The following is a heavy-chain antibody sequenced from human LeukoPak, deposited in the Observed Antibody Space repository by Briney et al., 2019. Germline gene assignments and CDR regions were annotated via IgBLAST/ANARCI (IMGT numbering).Heavy chain of an antibody. CDR3: ARAYIGRAWYGGDFDY. Sequence: PGGSLRLSCVASGFTFRSYEMNWVRQAPGKGLEWVSYISCSGTTIYYADSVKGRFTISRDNAKNSLYLQMNSLRAEDAAVYYCARAYIGRAWYGGDFDYWGQGTLVTVSS. CDR1: GFTFRSYE. CDR2: ISCSGTTI. V-gene: IGHV3-48*03. D-gene: IGHD6-19*01. J-gene: IGHJ4*02.